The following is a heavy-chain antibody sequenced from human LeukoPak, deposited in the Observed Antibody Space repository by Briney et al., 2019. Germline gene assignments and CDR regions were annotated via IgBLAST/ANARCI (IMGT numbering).Heavy chain of an antibody. CDR3: AREGGGSGLWYYDL. Sequence: GGSLRLSCAASGFTFGSYSMHWVRQAPGKGPEFVSVIGGDGLTTFYADSAKDRFTISRDNSKSTLYLEMGSLRAEDMAVYYCAREGGGSGLWYYDLWGRGTLVTVSS. D-gene: IGHD1-26*01. CDR1: GFTFGSYS. CDR2: IGGDGLTT. V-gene: IGHV3-64*02. J-gene: IGHJ2*01.